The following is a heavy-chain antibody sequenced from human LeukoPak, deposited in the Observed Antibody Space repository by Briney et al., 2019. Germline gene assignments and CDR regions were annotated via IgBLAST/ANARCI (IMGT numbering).Heavy chain of an antibody. CDR3: ARGIYYCDY. D-gene: IGHD2/OR15-2a*01. CDR2: IYYRETT. Sequence: TLSLTCTVSGGSISSGGYYWSWIRQRPGKGLEWIGYIYYRETTYYNPSLKSRLTISVDTAKNQFSLKLSSVTAADTAVYYCARGIYYCDYWGQGALVSVSS. CDR1: GGSISSGGYY. V-gene: IGHV4-31*03. J-gene: IGHJ4*02.